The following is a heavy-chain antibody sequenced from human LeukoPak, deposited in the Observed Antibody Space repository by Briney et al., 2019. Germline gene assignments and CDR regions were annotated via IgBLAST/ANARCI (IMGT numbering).Heavy chain of an antibody. J-gene: IGHJ3*02. V-gene: IGHV4-39*07. CDR1: GGSISSSSYY. D-gene: IGHD6-19*01. CDR3: ARTRHSSGWYSDAFDI. Sequence: PSETLSLTCTVSGGSISSSSYYWGWIRQPPGKGLEWIGSIYYSGSTYYNPSLKSRVTISVDTSKNQFSLKLSSVTAADTAVYYCARTRHSSGWYSDAFDIWGQGTMVTVSS. CDR2: IYYSGST.